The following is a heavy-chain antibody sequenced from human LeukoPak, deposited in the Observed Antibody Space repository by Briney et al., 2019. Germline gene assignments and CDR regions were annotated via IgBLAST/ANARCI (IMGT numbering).Heavy chain of an antibody. CDR3: ARGLGGSYYFDH. CDR2: ISYSGST. J-gene: IGHJ4*02. D-gene: IGHD3-10*01. Sequence: NPSETLSLTCTVSGGSISSYYWSWIRQPPGKGLEWIGYISYSGSTNYNPSLKSRVTISVDTSKNQFSLNLNSINAADTAVYYCARGLGGSYYFDHWGQGTLVTVSS. V-gene: IGHV4-59*12. CDR1: GGSISSYY.